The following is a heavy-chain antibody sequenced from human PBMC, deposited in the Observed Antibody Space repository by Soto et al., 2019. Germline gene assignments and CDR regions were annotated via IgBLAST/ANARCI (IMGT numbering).Heavy chain of an antibody. CDR1: GGTFSSYA. D-gene: IGHD5-12*01. Sequence: QVQLVQSGAEVKKPGSSVKVSCKASGGTFSSYAISWVRQAPGQGLEWMGGIIPICGTANYAQKFQGRVTITADESTSTAYMELSSLRSEDTAVYYCARSMGGYDFRVEYYFDYWGQGTLVTVSS. V-gene: IGHV1-69*01. CDR3: ARSMGGYDFRVEYYFDY. J-gene: IGHJ4*02. CDR2: IIPICGTA.